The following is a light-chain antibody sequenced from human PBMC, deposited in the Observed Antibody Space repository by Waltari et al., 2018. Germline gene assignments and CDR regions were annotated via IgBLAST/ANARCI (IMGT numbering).Light chain of an antibody. CDR2: DAS. CDR3: QKNGTLPAT. V-gene: IGKV3-20*01. CDR1: QSVSMT. J-gene: IGKJ1*01. Sequence: EIVLPQSPGTLSLSPGERATLSCRDSQSVSMTLAWYQQKPGQAPRLLIYDASSRATGIPDRSSGSGSGTDFSVTISRLEPEDFAVYYCQKNGTLPATFGQGTKVELK.